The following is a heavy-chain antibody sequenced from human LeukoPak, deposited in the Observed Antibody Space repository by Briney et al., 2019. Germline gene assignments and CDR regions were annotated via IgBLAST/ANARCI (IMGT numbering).Heavy chain of an antibody. J-gene: IGHJ4*02. V-gene: IGHV3-48*03. CDR1: GFTFSTYV. CDR3: ARDRGAVAGNGPCFAY. D-gene: IGHD6-19*01. Sequence: GGSLRLSCAASGFTFSTYVMNWVRQAPGKGLQWVSYISTSGRTIYYAHSVKGRFTISRGKAHYSLCLPMNSHRGHGPPVYYRARDRGAVAGNGPCFAYWGQGTLVTVSS. CDR2: ISTSGRTI.